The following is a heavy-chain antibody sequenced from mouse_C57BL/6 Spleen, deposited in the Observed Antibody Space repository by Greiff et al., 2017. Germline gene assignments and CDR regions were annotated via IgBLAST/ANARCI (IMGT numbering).Heavy chain of an antibody. CDR2: INPNNGGT. D-gene: IGHD1-1*01. V-gene: IGHV1-22*01. J-gene: IGHJ3*01. Sequence: VQLKESGPELVKPGASVKMSCKASGYTFTDYNMHWVKQSHGKSLEWIGYINPNNGGTSYNQKFKGKATLTVNKSSSTAYMELRSLTSEDSAVYYCAHYGSSFSFAYWGQGTLVTVSA. CDR1: GYTFTDYN. CDR3: AHYGSSFSFAY.